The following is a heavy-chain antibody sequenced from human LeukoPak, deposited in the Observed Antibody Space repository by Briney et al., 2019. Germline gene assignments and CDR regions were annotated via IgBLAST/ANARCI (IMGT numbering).Heavy chain of an antibody. Sequence: SETLSLTCTVSGGSISSSSDYWGWIRQPPGEGLEWIGSIYYSGKTYYNPSLKSRVTISVDTSKNQFSLKLSSVTAADTAVYYCARCPLRQLCSYWGQGTLVTVSS. CDR3: ARCPLRQLCSY. V-gene: IGHV4-39*07. CDR2: IYYSGKT. CDR1: GGSISSSSDY. J-gene: IGHJ4*02. D-gene: IGHD6-6*01.